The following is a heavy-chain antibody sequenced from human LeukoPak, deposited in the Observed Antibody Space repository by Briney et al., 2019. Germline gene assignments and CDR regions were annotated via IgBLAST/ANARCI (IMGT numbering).Heavy chain of an antibody. CDR1: GGSFSGYY. CDR2: INHSGST. D-gene: IGHD5-24*01. CDR3: ARDRDGWVFDY. J-gene: IGHJ4*02. V-gene: IGHV4-34*01. Sequence: SETLSLTSAVYGGSFSGYYWSWIRQPPGKGLEWIGEINHSGSTNYNPSLKSRVTISVDTSKNQFSLKLSSVTAADTAVYYCARDRDGWVFDYWGQGTLVTVSS.